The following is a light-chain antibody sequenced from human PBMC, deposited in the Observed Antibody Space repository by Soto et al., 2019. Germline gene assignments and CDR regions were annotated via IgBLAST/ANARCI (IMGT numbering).Light chain of an antibody. CDR3: SSYEV. V-gene: IGLV2-14*01. CDR2: DVS. CDR1: SSDVGGYNY. Sequence: QSVLTQPASVSGSPGQSITISCTGTSSDVGGYNYVSWYQQHPGKAPKLMIYDVSNRPSGVSNRFSGSKSGNTASLTISGLQAEDEDDYYCSSYEVFGTGTKVTVL. J-gene: IGLJ1*01.